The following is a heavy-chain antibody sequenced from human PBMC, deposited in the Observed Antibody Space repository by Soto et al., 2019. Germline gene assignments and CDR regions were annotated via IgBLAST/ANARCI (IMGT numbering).Heavy chain of an antibody. J-gene: IGHJ4*02. CDR3: TKRRDGSGSLDY. Sequence: SETLSLTCAVSGGSIISNNWWIWVRQPPGKGLEWIAGIYHSGSSTYNPSLKSRVAISVDKSKNQFSLNLSSVTAADTAVYYCTKRRDGSGSLDYWGQGTLVTVYS. CDR1: GGSIISNNW. D-gene: IGHD3-10*01. CDR2: IYHSGSS. V-gene: IGHV4-4*02.